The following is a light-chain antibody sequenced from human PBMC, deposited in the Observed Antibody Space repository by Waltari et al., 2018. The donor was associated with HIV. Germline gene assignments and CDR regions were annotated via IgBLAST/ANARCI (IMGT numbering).Light chain of an antibody. CDR1: QSVLYSSNNKNC. J-gene: IGKJ1*01. CDR2: WAS. CDR3: QQYYSTPPT. Sequence: DIVMTQSPGYLALSLGERATHNCKSSQSVLYSSNNKNCLAWYQQKPGQPPELLISWASTRESGFPDRFSGSGSGTDFTLTISSLQAEDVAVYYCQQYYSTPPTFGQGTKVEIK. V-gene: IGKV4-1*01.